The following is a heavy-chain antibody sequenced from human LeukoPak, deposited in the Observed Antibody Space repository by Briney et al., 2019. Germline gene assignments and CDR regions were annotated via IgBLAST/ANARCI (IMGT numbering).Heavy chain of an antibody. J-gene: IGHJ4*02. CDR3: ARQGAVGATGFDF. V-gene: IGHV4-39*01. Sequence: NPSETLSLTCSVSGGPVSGISYYWGWIRQPPGKGLEWIGNIYYSGSSYNNPSLESRVVISVDTSRNQFSLKLTSVTATDTAVYYCARQGAVGATGFDFWGQGILVTVSS. CDR1: GGPVSGISYY. CDR2: IYYSGSS. D-gene: IGHD1-26*01.